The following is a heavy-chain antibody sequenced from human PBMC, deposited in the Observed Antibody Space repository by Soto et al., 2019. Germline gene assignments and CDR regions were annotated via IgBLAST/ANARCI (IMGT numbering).Heavy chain of an antibody. Sequence: GSLRLSCAASGCAFRDFAMIWVRPAPGKGLEWVSAITGSGSSTYNADSVKGRFSISRDNSKNTMYLQMNSLRAEDTAVYYCLIGSFRLVGGVIVSLEYWRQGSLDLGSS. CDR1: GCAFRDFA. CDR2: ITGSGSST. J-gene: IGHJ4*02. D-gene: IGHD2-15*01. V-gene: IGHV3-23*01. CDR3: LIGSFRLVGGVIVSLEY.